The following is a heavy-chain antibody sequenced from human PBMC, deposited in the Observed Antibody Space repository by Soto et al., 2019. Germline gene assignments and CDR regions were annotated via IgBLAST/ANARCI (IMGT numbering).Heavy chain of an antibody. D-gene: IGHD5-12*01. V-gene: IGHV3-15*01. CDR2: IKTKTDGGTT. Sequence: EVQLVESGGGLVKPGGSLRLSCAASGFTFSDTWMNWVRQAPGKGLEWVGRIKTKTDGGTTEYAAPVKGRFTISRDDSQNPLYLQMRSLKIEDTAVYYCSSRPLGYSAYGSQRWGQGTLVTVSS. CDR3: SSRPLGYSAYGSQR. CDR1: GFTFSDTW. J-gene: IGHJ4*02.